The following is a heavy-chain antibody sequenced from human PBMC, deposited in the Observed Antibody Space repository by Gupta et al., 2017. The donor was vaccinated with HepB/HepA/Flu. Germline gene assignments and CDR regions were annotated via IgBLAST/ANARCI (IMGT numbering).Heavy chain of an antibody. CDR3: AKAYSSCWYGSVNWSDP. CDR2: ISGDGGST. J-gene: IGHJ5*02. D-gene: IGHD6-19*01. CDR1: GCTLEAYA. V-gene: IGHV3-43*02. Sequence: EVQLVESGGGVVQPGGSLRLSCAASGCTLEAYAMHWVRQAPGKGLECVSLISGDGGSTYSADSVRVRFTISRDNSKNSLHLQMNSLRTEDTALYYCAKAYSSCWYGSVNWSDPWGQGTLVTVSS.